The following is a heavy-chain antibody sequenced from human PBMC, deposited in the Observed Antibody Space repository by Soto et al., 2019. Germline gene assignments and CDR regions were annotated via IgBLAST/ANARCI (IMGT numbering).Heavy chain of an antibody. CDR3: AKDGPTSITIFGDFRGVHFDY. D-gene: IGHD3-3*01. V-gene: IGHV3-30*18. Sequence: PGGSLRLSCAASGFTFSSYGMHWVRQAPGKGLEWVAVISYDGSNKYYADSVKGRFTISRDNSKNTLYLQMNSLRAEDTAVYYFAKDGPTSITIFGDFRGVHFDYWGQGTLVTVSS. J-gene: IGHJ4*02. CDR2: ISYDGSNK. CDR1: GFTFSSYG.